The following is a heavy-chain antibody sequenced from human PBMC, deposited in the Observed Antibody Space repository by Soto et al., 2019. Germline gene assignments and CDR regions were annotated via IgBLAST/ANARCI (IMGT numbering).Heavy chain of an antibody. D-gene: IGHD1-26*01. CDR2: TTSPAYGGTT. CDR3: SRDGAYYGLDV. Sequence: PGGSLRLSCSVSGFTSGDYGLTWVRQAPGKGLEWVGFTTSPAYGGTTEYAASVKGRFIISRDDSKSVSYLQMNSLQTEDTAIYSCSRDGAYYGLDVWGRGTTVTVSS. J-gene: IGHJ6*02. V-gene: IGHV3-49*04. CDR1: GFTSGDYG.